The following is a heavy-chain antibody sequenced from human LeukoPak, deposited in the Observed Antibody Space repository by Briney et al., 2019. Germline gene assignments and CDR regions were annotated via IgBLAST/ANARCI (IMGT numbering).Heavy chain of an antibody. J-gene: IGHJ4*02. CDR1: GITLSNYG. V-gene: IGHV4-39*07. Sequence: PGGSLRLSCAVSGITLSNYGMSWVRQPPGKGLEWIGSIYYSGSTYYNPSLKSRVTISVDTSKNQFSLKLSSVTAADTAVYYCARDPDRYSGSYYFDYWGQGTLVTVSS. CDR3: ARDPDRYSGSYYFDY. CDR2: IYYSGST. D-gene: IGHD1-26*01.